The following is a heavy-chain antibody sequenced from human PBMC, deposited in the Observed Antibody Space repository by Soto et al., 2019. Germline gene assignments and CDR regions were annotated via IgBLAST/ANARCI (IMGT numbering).Heavy chain of an antibody. J-gene: IGHJ4*02. CDR2: ISYDGSNK. D-gene: IGHD6-19*01. Sequence: QVQLVESGGGVVQPGRSLRLSCAASGFTFSSYAMNWVRQAPGKGLEWVAVISYDGSNKKYADSVKGRFTISRDNSKNTLYLQMNCLRAEDTAVYYCARGYSSGWGGYFDYWGQGTLVTVSS. CDR1: GFTFSSYA. CDR3: ARGYSSGWGGYFDY. V-gene: IGHV3-30-3*01.